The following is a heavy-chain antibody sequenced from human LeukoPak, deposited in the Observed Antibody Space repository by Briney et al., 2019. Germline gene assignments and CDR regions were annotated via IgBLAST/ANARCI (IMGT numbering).Heavy chain of an antibody. Sequence: GGSLRLSCAASGFTFSSYAMSWVRQAPGKGLEWVSGISGSGGSTYYADSVKGRFTISRDNSKNTLSLQMNSLRAEDTALYYCAKSAGSFFDYWGQGTLDTVSS. V-gene: IGHV3-23*01. CDR1: GFTFSSYA. J-gene: IGHJ4*02. CDR3: AKSAGSFFDY. D-gene: IGHD2-15*01. CDR2: ISGSGGST.